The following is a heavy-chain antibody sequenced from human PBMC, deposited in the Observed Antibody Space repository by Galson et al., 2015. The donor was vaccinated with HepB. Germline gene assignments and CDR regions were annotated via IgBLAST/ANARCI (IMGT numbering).Heavy chain of an antibody. D-gene: IGHD2-15*01. J-gene: IGHJ5*02. CDR2: IIPIFGTA. CDR1: GGTFSSYA. CDR3: AREVTDVVVVAATPVGWFDP. V-gene: IGHV1-69*06. Sequence: SVKVSCKASGGTFSSYAISWVRQAPGQGLEWMGGIIPIFGTANYAQKFQGRVTITADKSTSTAYMELSSLRSEDTAVYYCAREVTDVVVVAATPVGWFDPWGKGTLVTISS.